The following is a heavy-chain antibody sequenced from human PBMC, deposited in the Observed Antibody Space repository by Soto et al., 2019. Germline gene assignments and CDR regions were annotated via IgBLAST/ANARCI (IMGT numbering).Heavy chain of an antibody. CDR3: ARGVGSGDGYTHAVSYFDY. CDR1: GGSITSDYSC. V-gene: IGHV4-30-4*01. J-gene: IGHJ4*02. D-gene: IGHD2-15*01. Sequence: SETLSLTCTVSGGSITSDYSCWSWIRQPPGEGLEWIGHIFDSGTTYTNPSLRSQVTISLDTSKNQFSLTLSSVTAADTAVYYCARGVGSGDGYTHAVSYFDYWGQGTLVTVSS. CDR2: IFDSGTT.